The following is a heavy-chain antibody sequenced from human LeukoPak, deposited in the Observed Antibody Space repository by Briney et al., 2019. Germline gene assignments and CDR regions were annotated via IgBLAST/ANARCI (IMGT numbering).Heavy chain of an antibody. V-gene: IGHV1-2*02. D-gene: IGHD6-13*01. CDR3: ARESSSWVNWFDP. J-gene: IGHJ5*02. Sequence: ASVKVSCKASGYTFTGYYVHWVRQAPGQGLEWMGWINPNSGGTNYAQKFQGRVTMTRDTSISTAYMELSRLRSDDTAVYYCARESSSWVNWFDPWGQGTLVTVSS. CDR1: GYTFTGYY. CDR2: INPNSGGT.